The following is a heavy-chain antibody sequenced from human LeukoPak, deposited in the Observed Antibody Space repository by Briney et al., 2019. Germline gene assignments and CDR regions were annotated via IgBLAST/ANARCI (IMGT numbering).Heavy chain of an antibody. V-gene: IGHV3-7*01. D-gene: IGHD2-8*01. J-gene: IGHJ4*02. CDR2: IKEDSSEI. CDR3: ARDRYASY. Sequence: GGSLRLSCAASGFTFTRYWMTWVRQAPGKGLEWVANIKEDSSEIYYVESVKGRFTISRDNANNSLYLQLNSLRAEDTAMYYCARDRYASYWGQGTRVTVSS. CDR1: GFTFTRYW.